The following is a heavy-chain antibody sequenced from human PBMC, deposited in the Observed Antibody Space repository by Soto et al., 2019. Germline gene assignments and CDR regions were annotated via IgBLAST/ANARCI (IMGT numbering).Heavy chain of an antibody. CDR1: GFTFVDYE. Sequence: QVQLVESGGGLVQPGGSLRLSCAASGFTFVDYEMSWIRQAAGKGPEWVSFIIRSGNTIYYADSVKGRFSISRDNAENYLYLQMESMRVEDTATYFWGKSSGWYDADAVDMWGQGTMVTVSA. CDR2: IIRSGNTI. J-gene: IGHJ3*02. CDR3: GKSSGWYDADAVDM. V-gene: IGHV3-11*01. D-gene: IGHD6-19*01.